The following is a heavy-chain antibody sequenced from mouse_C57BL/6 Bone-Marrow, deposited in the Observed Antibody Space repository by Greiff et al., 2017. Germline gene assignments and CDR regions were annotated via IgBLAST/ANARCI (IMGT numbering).Heavy chain of an antibody. D-gene: IGHD2-12*01. V-gene: IGHV1-81*01. J-gene: IGHJ3*01. CDR3: ARGPYDGGAWFAY. CDR2: IYPRSGNT. Sequence: VMLVESGAELARPGASVKLSCKASGYTFTSYGISWVKQRTGQGLEWIGEIYPRSGNTYYNEKFKGKATLTADKSSSTAYMELRSLTSEDSAVYFCARGPYDGGAWFAYWGQGTLVTVSA. CDR1: GYTFTSYG.